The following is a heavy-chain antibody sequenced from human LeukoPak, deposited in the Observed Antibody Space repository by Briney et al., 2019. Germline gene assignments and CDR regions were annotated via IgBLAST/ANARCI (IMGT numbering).Heavy chain of an antibody. V-gene: IGHV3-48*03. CDR3: ARVGGWLRRTHAFVI. D-gene: IGHD5-12*01. CDR1: GFTLSHYE. CDR2: ISSSGSTI. J-gene: IGHJ3*02. Sequence: HSGGSLRLSFSASGFTLSHYEMNWVRQAPGKGLEWVSYISSSGSTIYYADSVKGRFTISRDNAKNSLYLQMNSLRAEDTAVYYCARVGGWLRRTHAFVIWCRGRMVTVSS.